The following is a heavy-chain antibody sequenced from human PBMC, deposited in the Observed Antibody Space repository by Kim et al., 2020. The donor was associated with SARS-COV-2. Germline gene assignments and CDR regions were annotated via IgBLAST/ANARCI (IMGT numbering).Heavy chain of an antibody. J-gene: IGHJ3*02. CDR2: IRSKAYGGTT. D-gene: IGHD3-22*01. V-gene: IGHV3-49*03. CDR3: TRDLIVVYHDAFDI. Sequence: GGSLRLSCTASGFTFGDYAMSWFRQAPGKGLEWVGFIRSKAYGGTTEYAASVKGRFTISRDDSKSIAYLQMNSLKTEDTAVYYCTRDLIVVYHDAFDIWGQGTMVTVSS. CDR1: GFTFGDYA.